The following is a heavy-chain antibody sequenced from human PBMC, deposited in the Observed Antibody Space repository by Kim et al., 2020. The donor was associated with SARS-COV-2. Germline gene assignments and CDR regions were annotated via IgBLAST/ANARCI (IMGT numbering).Heavy chain of an antibody. J-gene: IGHJ4*02. CDR3: ARLGASGYYITY. D-gene: IGHD3-3*01. V-gene: IGHV4-39*01. CDR1: GGSISSSSYY. Sequence: SETLSLTCTVSGGSISSSSYYWGWIRQPRGKGREWIGSIYYSGSTYYNPYVNTRVTISVDTSRNQFSRKRSSVNAADATVYYCARLGASGYYITYCGQET. CDR2: IYYSGST.